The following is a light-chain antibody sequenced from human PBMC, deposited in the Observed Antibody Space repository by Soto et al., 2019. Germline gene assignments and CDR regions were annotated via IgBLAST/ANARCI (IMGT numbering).Light chain of an antibody. CDR2: GAS. Sequence: EMVMTQSPATLSVSPGERATLSCRASQSVSSNLAWYQQKPGQAPRLLIYGASTRATGIPARFSGSGSGTEFTLTISSLQSEDFAVYYCQQYNSYSWTFGQGTKVEIK. CDR1: QSVSSN. CDR3: QQYNSYSWT. J-gene: IGKJ1*01. V-gene: IGKV3-15*01.